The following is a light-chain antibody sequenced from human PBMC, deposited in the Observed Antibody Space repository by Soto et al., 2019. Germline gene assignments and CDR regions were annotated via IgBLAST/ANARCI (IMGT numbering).Light chain of an antibody. V-gene: IGLV2-8*02. CDR1: SSDVGAYNY. CDR2: EVN. Sequence: QSALTQPPSASRSPGQSITISCTGTSSDVGAYNYVSWYQQLPGKAPKLIIHEVNKRPSGVPDRFSGSKSGNTASLTVTGLQAEDEDDYYCSSYAGSNILIFGEGTKLTVL. J-gene: IGLJ2*01. CDR3: SSYAGSNILI.